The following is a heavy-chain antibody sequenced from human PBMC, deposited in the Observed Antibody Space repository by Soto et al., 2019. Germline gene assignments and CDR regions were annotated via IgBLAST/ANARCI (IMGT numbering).Heavy chain of an antibody. CDR3: ARVPGVGLAARSGYAFDI. D-gene: IGHD6-6*01. V-gene: IGHV1-69*01. Sequence: QVQLVQSGAEVKKPGSSVKVSCKASGGTFSSYAISWVRQAPGQGLEWMGGTIPIFGTANYAQKFQGRVTITADESTSTAYMELSSLRSEDTAVYYCARVPGVGLAARSGYAFDIWGQGTMVTVSS. CDR2: TIPIFGTA. CDR1: GGTFSSYA. J-gene: IGHJ3*02.